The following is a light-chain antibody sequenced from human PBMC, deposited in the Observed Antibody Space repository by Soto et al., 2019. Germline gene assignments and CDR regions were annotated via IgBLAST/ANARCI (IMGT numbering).Light chain of an antibody. CDR3: CSYAGSSSHVV. CDR1: SSDVGSYNL. Sequence: QSALTQPASVSGSPGQSITIYCTGTSSDVGSYNLVSWYQQHPGKAPKLMIYEGSKRPSGVSNRFSGSKSGNTASLTISGLQAEDEADYYCCSYAGSSSHVVFGGGTKLTFL. J-gene: IGLJ2*01. CDR2: EGS. V-gene: IGLV2-23*01.